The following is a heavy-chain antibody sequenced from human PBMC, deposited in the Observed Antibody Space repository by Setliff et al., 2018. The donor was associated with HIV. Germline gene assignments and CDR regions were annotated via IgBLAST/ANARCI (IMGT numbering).Heavy chain of an antibody. CDR3: TTVHYCSPTRCYIFDY. V-gene: IGHV3-64*02. CDR2: IATNGGGT. D-gene: IGHD2-2*02. CDR1: GFSFSSYV. Sequence: LRLSCAGSGFSFSSYVIHWVRLAPGRGLEDVSGIATNGGGTYYADSVKGRFTISRDNSKNTLFLQMNSLKTEDTAVYHCTTVHYCSPTRCYIFDYWGQGTPVTVSS. J-gene: IGHJ4*02.